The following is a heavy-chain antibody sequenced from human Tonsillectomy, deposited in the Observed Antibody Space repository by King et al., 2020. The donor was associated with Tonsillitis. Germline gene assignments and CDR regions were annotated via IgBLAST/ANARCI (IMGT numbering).Heavy chain of an antibody. J-gene: IGHJ4*02. CDR2: ISNSGGNT. CDR3: AKDGHSSGWYYFDY. CDR1: GFTFSSYA. Sequence: VQLVESGGGLVQPGGSLRLSCAASGFTFSSYAMRWVRQAPGKGLEWVSGISNSGGNTYYADSVKGRFTISRYNSKNTLYLQMNSLRAGDTAAYYCAKDGHSSGWYYFDYWGQGTLVTVSS. V-gene: IGHV3-23*04. D-gene: IGHD6-19*01.